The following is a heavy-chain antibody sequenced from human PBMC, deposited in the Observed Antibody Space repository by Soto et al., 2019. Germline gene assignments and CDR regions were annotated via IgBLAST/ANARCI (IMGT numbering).Heavy chain of an antibody. CDR3: ARVGVVVPAAIASWFDP. J-gene: IGHJ5*02. Sequence: ASVKVSCKASGYTFTSYYMHWVRQAPGQGLEWMGIINPSGGSTSYAQKFQGRVTMTRDTSTSTVYMELSSLRSEDTAVYYCARVGVVVPAAIASWFDPWGQGTLVTVSS. V-gene: IGHV1-46*01. D-gene: IGHD2-2*02. CDR2: INPSGGST. CDR1: GYTFTSYY.